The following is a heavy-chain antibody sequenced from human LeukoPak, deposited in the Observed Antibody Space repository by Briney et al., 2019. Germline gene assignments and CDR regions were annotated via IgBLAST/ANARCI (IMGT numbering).Heavy chain of an antibody. CDR3: ARAAPIAVAGRGNFQH. V-gene: IGHV4-61*02. D-gene: IGHD6-19*01. J-gene: IGHJ1*01. CDR1: GGSISSGSYY. CDR2: IYTSGST. Sequence: SETLSLTCTVSGGSISSGSYYWSWIRQPAGKGLEWIGRIYTSGSTNYNPSLKSRVTISVDKSKNQFSLKLSSVTAADTAVYYCARAAPIAVAGRGNFQHWGQGTLVTVSS.